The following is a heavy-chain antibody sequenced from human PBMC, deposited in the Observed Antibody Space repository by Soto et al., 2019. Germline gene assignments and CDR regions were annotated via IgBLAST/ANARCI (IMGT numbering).Heavy chain of an antibody. V-gene: IGHV4-59*01. CDR2: IYYSGST. D-gene: IGHD4-17*01. Sequence: SETLSLTCTVSGGSISSYYWSWVRQPPGKGLEWIGYIYYSGSTNYNPSLKSRVTISVDTSKNQFSLKLSSVTAADTAVYYCARDDGDYYDYWGQGTLVTVSS. CDR3: ARDDGDYYDY. J-gene: IGHJ4*02. CDR1: GGSISSYY.